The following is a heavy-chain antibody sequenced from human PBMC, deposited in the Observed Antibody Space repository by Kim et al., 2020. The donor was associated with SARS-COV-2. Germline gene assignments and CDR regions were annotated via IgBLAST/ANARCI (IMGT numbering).Heavy chain of an antibody. Sequence: GGSLRLSCAASGFTFNNYAMSWVRQAPGKGLEWVSGIRDSGGSTEYADSVKGRFSISRDNSKNTLYLHMESLRAEDTAVYYCAKVTSGRFGSFDYFQHWGQGALVTVSS. CDR2: IRDSGGST. D-gene: IGHD3-10*01. V-gene: IGHV3-23*01. J-gene: IGHJ1*01. CDR3: AKVTSGRFGSFDYFQH. CDR1: GFTFNNYA.